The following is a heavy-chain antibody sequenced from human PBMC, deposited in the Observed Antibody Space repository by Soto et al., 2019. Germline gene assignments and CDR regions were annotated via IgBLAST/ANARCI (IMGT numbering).Heavy chain of an antibody. CDR3: ARGTRSGSYWVDYYYGMDV. CDR2: MNPNSGNT. J-gene: IGHJ6*02. V-gene: IGHV1-8*01. D-gene: IGHD1-26*01. Sequence: ATGQGLEWMGWMNPNSGNTGYAQKFQGRVTMTRNTSISTAYMELSSLRSEDTAVYYCARGTRSGSYWVDYYYGMDVWGQGTTVTVS.